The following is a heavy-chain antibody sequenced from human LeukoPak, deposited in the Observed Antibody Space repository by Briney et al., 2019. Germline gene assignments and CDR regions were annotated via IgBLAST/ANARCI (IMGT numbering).Heavy chain of an antibody. D-gene: IGHD6-13*01. CDR2: IYYTGST. CDR1: GGSISSYY. Sequence: SSETLSLTCTVSGGSISSYYWSWIRQPPGKGLEWIGYIYYTGSTNYNPSLKSRVTISVDTSKNQFSLKLSSVTAADTAMYYCARELPYSTSWYWFDPWGQGTLVTVSS. J-gene: IGHJ5*02. CDR3: ARELPYSTSWYWFDP. V-gene: IGHV4-59*01.